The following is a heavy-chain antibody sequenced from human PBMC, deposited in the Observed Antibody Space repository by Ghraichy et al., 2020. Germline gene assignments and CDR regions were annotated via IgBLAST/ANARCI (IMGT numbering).Heavy chain of an antibody. D-gene: IGHD5-24*01. CDR1: GFTFSSSW. V-gene: IGHV3-7*01. Sequence: GGSLRLSCAASGFTFSSSWMNWVRQAPGKGLEWVANIKPDGSEKLHVDSVKGRFTISRDNAKNSLYLQMNSLRDGDTAVYYCAKGLETSGQGTLVTVSS. J-gene: IGHJ5*02. CDR3: AKGLET. CDR2: IKPDGSEK.